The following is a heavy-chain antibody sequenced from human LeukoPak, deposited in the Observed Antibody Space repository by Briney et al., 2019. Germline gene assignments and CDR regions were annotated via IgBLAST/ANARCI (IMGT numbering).Heavy chain of an antibody. CDR1: GYNFTAYY. D-gene: IGHD6-6*01. V-gene: IGHV1-2*02. J-gene: IGHJ5*02. CDR3: ARGWQIDSSGGFVDP. CDR2: INPNNGGT. Sequence: GASVKVSCKASGYNFTAYYVHWIRQAPGQGLEWMGLINPNNGGTNFAQKFQGRVTMTRDTSITTVYMGLSRLTSDDTAVYYCARGWQIDSSGGFVDPWGQGTLVTVSS.